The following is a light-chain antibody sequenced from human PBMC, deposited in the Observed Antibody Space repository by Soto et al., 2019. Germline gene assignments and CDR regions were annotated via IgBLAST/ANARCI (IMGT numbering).Light chain of an antibody. CDR3: QQRSHWPS. Sequence: EIVLTQSPATLSLSPGERATLSCRASQSVSSYLAWYQQKPGQAPRLLIYDASNRATGIPARFSGSGSGTDFTLTISSPEPEDFAVYYCQQRSHWPSFGGGTKVEIK. J-gene: IGKJ4*01. V-gene: IGKV3-11*01. CDR1: QSVSSY. CDR2: DAS.